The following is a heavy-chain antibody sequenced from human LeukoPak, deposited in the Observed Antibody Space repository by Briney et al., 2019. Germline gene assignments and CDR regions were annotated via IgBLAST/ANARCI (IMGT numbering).Heavy chain of an antibody. V-gene: IGHV3-23*01. Sequence: GGSLRLSCAASGFTFSSYAMSWVRQAPGKGLEWVSAISGSGGSTYYADSVKGRFTISRDNSKNTLYLQMNSLRAEDTAVYYCAKGIVVVTAIPGLGSYEDYWGQGTLVTVSS. D-gene: IGHD2-21*02. CDR2: ISGSGGST. CDR3: AKGIVVVTAIPGLGSYEDY. CDR1: GFTFSSYA. J-gene: IGHJ4*02.